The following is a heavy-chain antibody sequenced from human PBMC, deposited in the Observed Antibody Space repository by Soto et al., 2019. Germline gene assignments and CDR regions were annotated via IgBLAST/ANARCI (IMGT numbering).Heavy chain of an antibody. CDR2: IYYSGST. J-gene: IGHJ4*02. D-gene: IGHD2-15*01. V-gene: IGHV4-30-4*08. Sequence: TRSVAERTIVDVGDRRSLNSQPPGKGLEWIGYIYYSGSTYYNPSLRSRVTISVDTSKNQFSLKLSSVTAADTAVYYCARYGSGECNRGSCYSPFDYWGQGTLVTVSS. CDR3: ARYGSGECNRGSCYSPFDY. CDR1: ERTIVDVGDR.